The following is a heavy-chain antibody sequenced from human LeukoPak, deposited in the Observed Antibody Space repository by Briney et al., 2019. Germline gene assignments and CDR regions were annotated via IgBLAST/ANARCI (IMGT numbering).Heavy chain of an antibody. V-gene: IGHV4-59*01. CDR3: ARVGRYYYYDSSGYYSDAFDI. D-gene: IGHD3-22*01. Sequence: SETLSLTCTVSGGSINNYYWSWIRQPPGKGLEWIGYIYYSGSTNYNPSLKSRVTISVDTSKNQFSLKLSSVTAADTAVYYCARVGRYYYYDSSGYYSDAFDIWGQGTMVTVSS. CDR1: GGSINNYY. J-gene: IGHJ3*02. CDR2: IYYSGST.